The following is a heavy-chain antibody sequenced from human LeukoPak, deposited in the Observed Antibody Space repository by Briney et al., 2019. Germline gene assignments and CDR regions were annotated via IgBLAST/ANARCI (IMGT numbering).Heavy chain of an antibody. J-gene: IGHJ4*02. Sequence: PSETLSLTCAVSGGSISSSNWWSWVRQPPGKGLEWIGEIYHSGSTNYNPSLKSRVTISVDKSKNQFSLKLSSVTAADTAVYYCARVPCSGGSCPSYWGQGTLVTVSS. D-gene: IGHD2-15*01. CDR3: ARVPCSGGSCPSY. CDR2: IYHSGST. CDR1: GGSISSSNW. V-gene: IGHV4-4*02.